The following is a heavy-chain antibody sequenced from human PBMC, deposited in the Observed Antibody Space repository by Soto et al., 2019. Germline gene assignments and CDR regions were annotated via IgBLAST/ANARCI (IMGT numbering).Heavy chain of an antibody. CDR1: GGSISSYY. Sequence: SETLSLTCTVSGGSISSYYWSWIRQPPGKGLEWIGYIYYSGSTNYNPSLKSRVTISVDTSKNQFSLKLSSVTAADTAVYYCARDLRYYYDSSGPHSYFDYWGQGTLVTVS. D-gene: IGHD3-22*01. J-gene: IGHJ4*02. V-gene: IGHV4-59*01. CDR2: IYYSGST. CDR3: ARDLRYYYDSSGPHSYFDY.